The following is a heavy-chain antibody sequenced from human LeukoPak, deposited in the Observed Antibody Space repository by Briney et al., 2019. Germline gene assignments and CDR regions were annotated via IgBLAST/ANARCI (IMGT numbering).Heavy chain of an antibody. D-gene: IGHD1-26*01. CDR1: GASISSHY. Sequence: LETLSLTCTVTGASISSHYWCWIRQTPGTGLEWIGDIYDRGSTTYNPSLKSRVSISVDTSRNRFSLNLRSVTAADTAVYYCAKIEVGRFDPWGQGTLVTVSS. V-gene: IGHV4-59*11. CDR2: IYDRGST. CDR3: AKIEVGRFDP. J-gene: IGHJ5*02.